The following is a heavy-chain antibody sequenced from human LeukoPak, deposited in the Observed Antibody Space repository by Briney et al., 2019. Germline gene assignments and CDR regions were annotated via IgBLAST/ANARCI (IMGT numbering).Heavy chain of an antibody. V-gene: IGHV3-15*01. CDR2: IKRKTDGGTT. J-gene: IGHJ4*02. CDR1: GFTFSNAW. CDR3: TTLSLRSQEFDY. D-gene: IGHD3-3*02. Sequence: GGSLTLSCVASGFTFSNAWMNWVRQAPGKGLEWVGRIKRKTDGGTTDFAAPVKGRFSISRDDSKDTLYLQMNNLETEGTAVYYCTTLSLRSQEFDYWGQGTLVTVSS.